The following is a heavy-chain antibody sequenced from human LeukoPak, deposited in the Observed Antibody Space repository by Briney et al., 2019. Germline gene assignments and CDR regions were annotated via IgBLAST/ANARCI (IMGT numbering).Heavy chain of an antibody. CDR3: ARDHSGFHFDY. V-gene: IGHV1-18*01. J-gene: IGHJ4*02. CDR2: VSAYNGIP. Sequence: ASVKVSCKASGYTFTSYHIAWVRQAPGRGLEWMGWVSAYNGIPKYAENLQGRITMTIDTSTSTAYMELRSLRSDDTAVYYCARDHSGFHFDYWGQGTLVTVSS. D-gene: IGHD3-10*01. CDR1: GYTFTSYH.